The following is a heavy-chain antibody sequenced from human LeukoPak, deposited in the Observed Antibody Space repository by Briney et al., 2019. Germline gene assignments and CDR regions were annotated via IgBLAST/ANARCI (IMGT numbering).Heavy chain of an antibody. V-gene: IGHV4-4*07. CDR1: GGSISSYY. CDR3: ARGPHWVTGDYDAFDI. J-gene: IGHJ3*02. CDR2: IYTSGST. Sequence: SETLSLTCTVSGGSISSYYWSWIRQPAGKGLEWIGRIYTSGSTNYNPSLKSRVTISINTSKNQFSLKLSSVTAADTAVYYCARGPHWVTGDYDAFDIWGQGTMVTVSS. D-gene: IGHD4-17*01.